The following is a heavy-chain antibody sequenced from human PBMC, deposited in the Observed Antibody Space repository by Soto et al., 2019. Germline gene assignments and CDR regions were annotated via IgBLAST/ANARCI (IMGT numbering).Heavy chain of an antibody. CDR2: ISYDGSNK. CDR3: VGGQYYFDY. J-gene: IGHJ4*02. D-gene: IGHD3-10*01. Sequence: QVQLVESGGGVVQPGRSLRLSCAASGFPFTTYGMHWVREGPGKGLEWVAVISYDGSNKYYADSAKGRFTISRDNSKNTLYLEMNSLRPEDTALYNCVGGQYYFDYRGQGTLVTVSS. CDR1: GFPFTTYG. V-gene: IGHV3-30*03.